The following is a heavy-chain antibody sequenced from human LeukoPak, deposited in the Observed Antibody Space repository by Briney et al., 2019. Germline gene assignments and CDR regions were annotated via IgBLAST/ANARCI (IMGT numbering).Heavy chain of an antibody. V-gene: IGHV4-59*01. D-gene: IGHD6-19*01. J-gene: IGHJ4*02. CDR2: IYYSGST. CDR3: ARGTGWYYY. CDR1: GGSISNYY. Sequence: PSETLSLTCTVSGGSISNYYWSWIRQPPGKGLEWTGYIYYSGSTNYNPSLKSRVTISVVTSKNQFSLKLTSVTAADTAVYYCARGTGWYYYWGQGTLVTVSS.